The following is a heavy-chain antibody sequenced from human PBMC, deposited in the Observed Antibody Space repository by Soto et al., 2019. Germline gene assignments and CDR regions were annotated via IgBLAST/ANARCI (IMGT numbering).Heavy chain of an antibody. CDR1: GFPFSSFG. CDR3: ARDQTDSGGYSDS. Sequence: QVQLVESGGGVVQPGGSLRLSCAASGFPFSSFGIHWVRQAPGKGLEWLAIIWNDGSNEYYADSVKGRFTISRDNSKNTVYLQVSNLRAEDTAVYFCARDQTDSGGYSDSLGQGTLVTVSS. V-gene: IGHV3-33*01. CDR2: IWNDGSNE. J-gene: IGHJ4*02. D-gene: IGHD2-15*01.